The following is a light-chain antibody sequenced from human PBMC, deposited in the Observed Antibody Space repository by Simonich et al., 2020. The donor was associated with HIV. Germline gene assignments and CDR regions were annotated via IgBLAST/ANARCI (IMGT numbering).Light chain of an antibody. CDR2: WAS. V-gene: IGKV4-1*01. CDR3: QQYYSALS. CDR1: QSILYSYNNKNS. J-gene: IGKJ4*01. Sequence: EIVMTQSPDSLAVSLGERATINCKSSQSILYSYNNKNSLAWYQQKPGQPPKLLIYWASTRESGVPDRFSGSGSGTDYTLTISSLQAEDVAVYYCQQYYSALSFGGGTRVEIK.